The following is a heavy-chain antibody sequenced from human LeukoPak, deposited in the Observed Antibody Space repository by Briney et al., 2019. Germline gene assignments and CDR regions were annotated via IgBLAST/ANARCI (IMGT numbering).Heavy chain of an antibody. V-gene: IGHV4-59*01. J-gene: IGHJ6*02. CDR1: GGSISNYY. CDR2: IYFSGTT. D-gene: IGHD4-17*01. Sequence: PSETLSLTCAVSGGSISNYYWSWLRQPPGKGLEWIGYIYFSGTTNINPSLKSRVTISVDMSKNQFSLKLSSVTAADTAVYYCAREDPQTTVPEGLDVWGQGTTVTVSS. CDR3: AREDPQTTVPEGLDV.